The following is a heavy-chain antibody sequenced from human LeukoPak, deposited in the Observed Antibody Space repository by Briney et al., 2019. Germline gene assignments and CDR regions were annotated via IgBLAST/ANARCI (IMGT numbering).Heavy chain of an antibody. CDR1: GGSINNFY. D-gene: IGHD4-17*01. Sequence: SETLSLTCTVSGGSINNFYWTWIRQPPGKGLECIGYVYYTGSTYYNPSLKNRVTISVDTSRNQFSLRLNYVTAADTAVYYCARGSSTVTKRHFDYWGQGTLVTVSS. V-gene: IGHV4-59*01. CDR3: ARGSSTVTKRHFDY. CDR2: VYYTGST. J-gene: IGHJ4*02.